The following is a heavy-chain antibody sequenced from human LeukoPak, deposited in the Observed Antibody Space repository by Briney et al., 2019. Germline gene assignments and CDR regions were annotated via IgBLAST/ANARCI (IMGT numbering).Heavy chain of an antibody. Sequence: SVKVSCKASGGTFSSYAISWVRQAPGQGLEWMGRIIPILGIANYAQKFQGRVTITADKSTSTAYMELSSLRSEDTAVYYCASTLYSGSYHDAFDIWGQGTMVTVSS. CDR2: IIPILGIA. J-gene: IGHJ3*02. D-gene: IGHD1-26*01. V-gene: IGHV1-69*04. CDR3: ASTLYSGSYHDAFDI. CDR1: GGTFSSYA.